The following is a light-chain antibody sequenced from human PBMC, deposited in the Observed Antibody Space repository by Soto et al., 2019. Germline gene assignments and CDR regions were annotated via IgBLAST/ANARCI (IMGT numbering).Light chain of an antibody. Sequence: DIQMPQSPSTLSASVGARVTITCRASQSISVWLAWYQQKAGKAPNLLIYKASRLESGVPSRFSGSGSETEFTLTISCLQPGDSATYYCQQYNSYSPTFGQGTKVEVK. J-gene: IGKJ1*01. CDR3: QQYNSYSPT. CDR2: KAS. CDR1: QSISVW. V-gene: IGKV1-5*03.